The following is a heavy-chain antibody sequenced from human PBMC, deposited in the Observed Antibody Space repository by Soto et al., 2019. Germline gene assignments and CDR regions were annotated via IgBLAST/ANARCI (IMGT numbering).Heavy chain of an antibody. CDR3: ARGVGIEV. D-gene: IGHD2-15*01. Sequence: EEQLVESGGGLAQPGGSLRLSCETSGFTFSSYEMNWVRQAPGKGLEMIAFISTSGSTTYYADSVKGRFTISRDNARNSLYLQMNSLRVEDTAIYYCARGVGIEVWGQGTLLTVSS. V-gene: IGHV3-48*03. J-gene: IGHJ4*02. CDR2: ISTSGSTT. CDR1: GFTFSSYE.